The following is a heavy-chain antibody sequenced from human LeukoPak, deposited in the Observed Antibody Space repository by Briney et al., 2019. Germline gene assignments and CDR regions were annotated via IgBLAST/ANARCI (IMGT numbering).Heavy chain of an antibody. CDR1: GYRFTTHW. V-gene: IGHV5-51*01. CDR3: ARHVTMVRGVPSPYYYFYMDV. Sequence: GESRKISCKGSGYRFTTHWIGWVRQMPGKGLEWMGIIYLGDSDTRYSPSFQGQVTISVDKSINTAYLQWSSLKASDTAMYYCARHVTMVRGVPSPYYYFYMDVWGKGTTVTVSS. J-gene: IGHJ6*03. D-gene: IGHD3-10*01. CDR2: IYLGDSDT.